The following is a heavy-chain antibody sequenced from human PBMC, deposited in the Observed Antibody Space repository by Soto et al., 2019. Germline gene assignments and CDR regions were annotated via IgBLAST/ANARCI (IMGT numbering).Heavy chain of an antibody. J-gene: IGHJ6*02. Sequence: ASVKVSCKASGYTFTSYGISWVRQAPGQGLEWMGWISAYNGNTNYAQKLQGRVTMTRDTSTSTVYMELSSLRSEDTAVYYCATDIVVVVAATPSYYYYGMDVWGQGTTVTVSS. CDR3: ATDIVVVVAATPSYYYYGMDV. CDR2: ISAYNGNT. D-gene: IGHD2-15*01. V-gene: IGHV1-18*01. CDR1: GYTFTSYG.